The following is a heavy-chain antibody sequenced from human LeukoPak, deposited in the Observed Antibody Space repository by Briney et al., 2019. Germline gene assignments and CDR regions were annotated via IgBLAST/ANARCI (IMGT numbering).Heavy chain of an antibody. V-gene: IGHV1-2*02. CDR1: GYTFTGYY. J-gene: IGHJ4*02. CDR2: INPNSGGT. Sequence: ASVKVSCKASGYTFTGYYMHWVRQAPGQGLEWMGWINPNSGGTNYAQKFQGRVTMTRDTSISTAYMELSRLRSDDTAVYYCARDRRRIAAAPGYWGQGTLVTVSS. CDR3: ARDRRRIAAAPGY. D-gene: IGHD6-13*01.